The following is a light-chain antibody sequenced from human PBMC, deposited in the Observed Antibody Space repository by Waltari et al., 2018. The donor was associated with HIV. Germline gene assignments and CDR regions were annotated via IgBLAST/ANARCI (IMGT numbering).Light chain of an antibody. J-gene: IGLJ3*02. Sequence: QSALTQPASVSGSPGQSITISCTGTRRDVGGYNYVSGSQQPPGKAPKLMIYEVSNRPSGVSNRFSCSKSGNTASLTISGLQAEDEADYYCSSYTSSSRVFGGGTKLTVL. CDR3: SSYTSSSRV. CDR2: EVS. CDR1: RRDVGGYNY. V-gene: IGLV2-14*01.